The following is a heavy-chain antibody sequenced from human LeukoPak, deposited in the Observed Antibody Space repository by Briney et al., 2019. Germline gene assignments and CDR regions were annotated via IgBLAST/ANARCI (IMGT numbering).Heavy chain of an antibody. CDR1: GDSISSGGYY. V-gene: IGHV4-31*03. Sequence: SETLSLTCTVSGDSISSGGYYWSWTRQHPGKGLEWIGYIYDSGTTYYNPSLKSRLTISVDTSKNQFSLKLRSLTAADTAVYYCARGGDRRGFDYWGQGTLVTVSS. D-gene: IGHD1-14*01. CDR3: ARGGDRRGFDY. CDR2: IYDSGTT. J-gene: IGHJ4*02.